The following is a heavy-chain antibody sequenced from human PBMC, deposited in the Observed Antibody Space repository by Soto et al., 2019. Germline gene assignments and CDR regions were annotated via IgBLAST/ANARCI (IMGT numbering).Heavy chain of an antibody. CDR2: IYHSGST. Sequence: SGTLSLTCAVSGGSISRSNWWSWVRQPPGKGLEWIGEIYHSGSTNYNPSLKSRVTISVDKSKNQFSLKLSSVTAADTAVYYCARFNSGSYYEAFDIWGQGTMVTVS. V-gene: IGHV4-4*02. J-gene: IGHJ3*02. CDR1: GGSISRSNW. CDR3: ARFNSGSYYEAFDI. D-gene: IGHD1-26*01.